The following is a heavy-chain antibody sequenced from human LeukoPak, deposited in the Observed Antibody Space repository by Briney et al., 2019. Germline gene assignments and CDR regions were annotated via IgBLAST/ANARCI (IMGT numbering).Heavy chain of an antibody. V-gene: IGHV1-2*02. D-gene: IGHD3-9*01. CDR3: AREGGYDILTGYYHTFDI. Sequence: ASVKVSCKASGYTFTGYYMHWVRQAPGQGLEWMGWINPNSGGTNYAQKFQGRVTMTRDTSISTAYMELRWLRSDDTAFYYCAREGGYDILTGYYHTFDIWGQGTMATASS. J-gene: IGHJ3*02. CDR2: INPNSGGT. CDR1: GYTFTGYY.